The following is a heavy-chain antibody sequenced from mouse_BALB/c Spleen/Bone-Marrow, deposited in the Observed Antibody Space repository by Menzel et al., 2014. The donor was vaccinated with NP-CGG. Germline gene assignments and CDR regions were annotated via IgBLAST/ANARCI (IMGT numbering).Heavy chain of an antibody. J-gene: IGHJ3*01. D-gene: IGHD2-1*01. Sequence: QVQLKEPGAELVKPGASVKLSCKASGYTFTSYYMYWVKQRPGQGLEWIGEINPSNGGTNFNEKFKNKATLTVDKSSSTAYMQLSSLIFEDSAVYYCTRSNGNWFAYWGQGTLVTVSA. CDR3: TRSNGNWFAY. CDR2: INPSNGGT. V-gene: IGHV1S81*02. CDR1: GYTFTSYY.